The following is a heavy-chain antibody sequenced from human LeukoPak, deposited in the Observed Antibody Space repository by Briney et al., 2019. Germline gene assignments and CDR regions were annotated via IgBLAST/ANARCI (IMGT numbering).Heavy chain of an antibody. CDR2: IYYSGNT. V-gene: IGHV4-30-4*01. CDR1: GGSISSVDYH. Sequence: PSETLSLTCSVSGGSISSVDYHWSWIRQPPGKGLEWIGYIYYSGNTYYNPSLKSRVSISVDTSKNQFSLRLRSVTAADTAVYYCARVPHDSSGLTRGFDYWGQGTLVTVSS. CDR3: ARVPHDSSGLTRGFDY. D-gene: IGHD3-22*01. J-gene: IGHJ4*02.